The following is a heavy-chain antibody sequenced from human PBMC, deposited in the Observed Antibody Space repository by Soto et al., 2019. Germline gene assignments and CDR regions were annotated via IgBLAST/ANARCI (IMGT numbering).Heavy chain of an antibody. CDR1: GGSISSGGYY. CDR2: IYYSGST. D-gene: IGHD3-22*01. V-gene: IGHV4-31*03. CDR3: ARGGYDSSGYYYDY. J-gene: IGHJ4*02. Sequence: PSETLSLTCTVSGGSISSGGYYWSWIRQHPGKGLEWIGCIYYSGSTYYNPSLKSRVTISVDTSKNQFSLKLSSVTAADTAVYYCARGGYDSSGYYYDYWGQGTLVTVSS.